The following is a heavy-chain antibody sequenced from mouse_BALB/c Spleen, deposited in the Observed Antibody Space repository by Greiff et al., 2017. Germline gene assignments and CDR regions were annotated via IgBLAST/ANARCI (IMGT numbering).Heavy chain of an antibody. CDR1: GFSLTSYG. V-gene: IGHV2-9*02. Sequence: QVQLKESGPGLVAPSQSLSITCTVSGFSLTSYGVHWVRQPPGKGLEWLGVIWAGGSTNYNSALMSRLSISKDNSKSQVFLKMNSLQTDDTAMYYCARDGGTTVVVPVDYWGQGTTLTVSS. J-gene: IGHJ2*01. CDR2: IWAGGST. CDR3: ARDGGTTVVVPVDY. D-gene: IGHD1-1*01.